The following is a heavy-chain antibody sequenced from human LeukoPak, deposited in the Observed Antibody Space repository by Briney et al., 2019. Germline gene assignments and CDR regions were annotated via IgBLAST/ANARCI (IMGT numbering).Heavy chain of an antibody. V-gene: IGHV4-59*12. CDR2: IYYSGST. Sequence: PSETLSLTCTVSGGSISTYYWSWIRQPPGKGLEWIGYIYYSGSTYYNPSLKSRVTISVDTSKNQFSLKLSSVTAADTAVYYCAREMTTVTSAGRTHWFDPWGQGTLVTVSS. CDR3: AREMTTVTSAGRTHWFDP. D-gene: IGHD4-17*01. CDR1: GGSISTYY. J-gene: IGHJ5*02.